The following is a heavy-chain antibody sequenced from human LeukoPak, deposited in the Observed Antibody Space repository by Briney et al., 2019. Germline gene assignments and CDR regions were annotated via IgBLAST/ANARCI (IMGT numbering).Heavy chain of an antibody. CDR3: ARDKGPKDMVATIN. CDR1: GGSISSGSYY. J-gene: IGHJ4*02. CDR2: IYTSGST. Sequence: SETLSLTCTVSGGSISSGSYYWSWIRQPAGKGLEWIGRIYTSGSTNYNPSLKSRVTISVDTSKNQFSLKLSSVTAADTAVYYCARDKGPKDMVATINWGQGTLVTVSS. D-gene: IGHD5-12*01. V-gene: IGHV4-61*02.